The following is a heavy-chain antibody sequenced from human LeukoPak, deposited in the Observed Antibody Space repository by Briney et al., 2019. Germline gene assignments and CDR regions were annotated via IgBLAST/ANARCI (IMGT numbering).Heavy chain of an antibody. V-gene: IGHV1-18*01. CDR2: ISTYNDNT. CDR3: ATAKFFWGTRTPKNWFDP. CDR1: GYTFTSYG. Sequence: GASVKVSCKASGYTFTSYGLSWVRQAPGQGLEWMGWISTYNDNTHYAQKFQGRVTMTTDTSTNTAYMELRSLRSDDTAVYYCATAKFFWGTRTPKNWFDPWGQGTLVTVSS. D-gene: IGHD3-16*01. J-gene: IGHJ5*02.